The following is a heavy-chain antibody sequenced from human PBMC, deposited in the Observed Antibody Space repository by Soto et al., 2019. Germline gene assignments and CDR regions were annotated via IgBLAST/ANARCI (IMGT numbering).Heavy chain of an antibody. CDR3: ETWHEREHAYDV. J-gene: IGHJ3*01. CDR1: GLTISGKKY. CDR2: LYDVDGS. D-gene: IGHD1-1*01. V-gene: IGHV3-53*01. Sequence: DVQLVESGGGLIQPGESRRLSCAAFGLTISGKKYVAWVRQPPGKGLEWVSALYDVDGSFYADSVKGRFTTSSDSSKTTVYLQMNALRPDDKYVYYCETWHEREHAYDVWGQGTPVTVSS.